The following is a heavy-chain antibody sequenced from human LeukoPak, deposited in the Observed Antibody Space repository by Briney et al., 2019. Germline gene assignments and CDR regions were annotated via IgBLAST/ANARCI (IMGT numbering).Heavy chain of an antibody. V-gene: IGHV4-39*01. CDR2: IYYSGST. D-gene: IGHD1-26*01. CDR1: GGSISSSGYY. Sequence: PSETLSLTCTVSGGSISSSGYYWGWIHQPPGKGLEWIASIYYSGSTYYNPSLKSRVTISVDTSKNQLSLKLSSLTAADTAVYYCARHEYSGSYYGLSWFDPWGQGTLVTVSS. J-gene: IGHJ5*02. CDR3: ARHEYSGSYYGLSWFDP.